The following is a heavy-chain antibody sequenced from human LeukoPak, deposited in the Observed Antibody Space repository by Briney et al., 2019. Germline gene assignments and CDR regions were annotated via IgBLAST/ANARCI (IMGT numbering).Heavy chain of an antibody. CDR2: ISTTGGRT. CDR3: AKGGGSDFDF. CDR1: GFTFSSYA. V-gene: IGHV3-23*01. D-gene: IGHD3-16*01. J-gene: IGHJ4*02. Sequence: GGSLRLSCAASGFTFSSYAMSWVRQAPGKGLEWVSSISTTGGRTYYADSVKGRFTISRDSSKSTVSLQMNSLRAEDTAVYFCAKGGGSDFDFWGQGTLVTVSS.